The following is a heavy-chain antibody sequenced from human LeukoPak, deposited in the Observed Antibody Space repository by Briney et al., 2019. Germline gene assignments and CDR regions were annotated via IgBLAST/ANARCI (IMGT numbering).Heavy chain of an antibody. CDR3: ARGGDIVVVPAAH. J-gene: IGHJ4*02. V-gene: IGHV3-21*01. D-gene: IGHD2-2*01. Sequence: PGGSLRLSCAASRFTFSSYSMNWVRQAPGKGLEWVSSISSSSSYIYYADSVKGRFTISRDNAKDSLYLQMNSLRAEDTAVYYCARGGDIVVVPAAHWGQGTLVTVSS. CDR1: RFTFSSYS. CDR2: ISSSSSYI.